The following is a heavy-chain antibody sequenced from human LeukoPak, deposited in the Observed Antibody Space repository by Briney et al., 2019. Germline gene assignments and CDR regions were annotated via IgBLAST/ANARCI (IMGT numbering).Heavy chain of an antibody. D-gene: IGHD3-10*01. CDR3: ARRPVTMVRGVIITPEFDY. CDR1: GGSISSSSYY. Sequence: SETLSLTCTVSGGSISSSSYYWGWIRQPPGKGLEWIGSIYYSGSTYYNPSLKSRVTISVDASKNQFSLKLSSVTAADTAVYYCARRPVTMVRGVIITPEFDYWGQGTLVTVSS. V-gene: IGHV4-39*01. J-gene: IGHJ4*02. CDR2: IYYSGST.